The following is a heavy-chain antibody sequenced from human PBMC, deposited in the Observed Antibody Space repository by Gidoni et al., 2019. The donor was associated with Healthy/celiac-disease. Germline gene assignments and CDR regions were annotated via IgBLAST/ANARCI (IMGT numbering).Heavy chain of an antibody. V-gene: IGHV4-34*01. J-gene: IGHJ4*02. CDR2: INHSGST. CDR1: GGSFSGYY. CDR3: ASSLPYGSGSYGYSDY. D-gene: IGHD3-10*01. Sequence: QVQLQQWGAGLLKPSETLSLTCAVYGGSFSGYYWSWIRQPPGKGLEWIGEINHSGSTNYNPSLKSRVTISVDTSKSQFSLELSSVTAADTAVYYCASSLPYGSGSYGYSDYWGQGTLVTVSS.